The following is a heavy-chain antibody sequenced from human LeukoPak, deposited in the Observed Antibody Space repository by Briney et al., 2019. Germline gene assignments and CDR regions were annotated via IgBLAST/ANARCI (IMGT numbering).Heavy chain of an antibody. CDR2: ISPSGGST. D-gene: IGHD4-23*01. Sequence: ASVKVSCKTSGYTFIDKLCPGFDQPPGQGLDWLGIISPSGGSTSYAQKFQGRVTLTSDTSTSTVYMELSSLRSQDTAVYYCARDYGGNDGLDYWGQGTLVTVSS. CDR1: GYTFIDK. CDR3: ARDYGGNDGLDY. J-gene: IGHJ4*02. V-gene: IGHV1-46*01.